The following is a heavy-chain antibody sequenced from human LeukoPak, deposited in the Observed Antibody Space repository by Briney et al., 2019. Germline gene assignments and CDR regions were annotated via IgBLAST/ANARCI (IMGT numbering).Heavy chain of an antibody. CDR3: AVQTSGYYIRYFDY. Sequence: SETLSLTCTVSGGSISSYYWSWIRQPPGKGLEWIGYIYYSGSTNYNPSLKSRVTISVDTSKNQFSLSLSSVSAADTSVFYCAVQTSGYYIRYFDYWGQGTLVTVSS. J-gene: IGHJ4*02. V-gene: IGHV4-59*08. D-gene: IGHD3-3*01. CDR2: IYYSGST. CDR1: GGSISSYY.